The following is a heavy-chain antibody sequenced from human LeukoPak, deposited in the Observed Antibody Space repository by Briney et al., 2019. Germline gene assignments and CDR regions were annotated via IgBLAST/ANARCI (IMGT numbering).Heavy chain of an antibody. Sequence: SETLSLTCTVSGYSITSGYYCGWIRQSPGEGLGWGGSIHHTGNTYYTPSLKSRVTISVDTSKNQFSLKLSSVTAADTAVYYCARELWCAEGGAFDIWGQGTMVIVSS. CDR3: ARELWCAEGGAFDI. V-gene: IGHV4-38-2*02. D-gene: IGHD3-3*01. J-gene: IGHJ3*02. CDR1: GYSITSGYY. CDR2: IHHTGNT.